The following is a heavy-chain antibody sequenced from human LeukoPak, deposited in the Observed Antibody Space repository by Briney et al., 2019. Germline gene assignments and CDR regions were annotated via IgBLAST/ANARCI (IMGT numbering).Heavy chain of an antibody. D-gene: IGHD3-22*01. CDR3: ARAQYNDRGPDY. CDR1: GYTFTSYY. CDR2: INPGDGTT. Sequence: GASVKVSCKASGYTFTSYYMQWVRQAPGQGLEWMGIINPGDGTTDYPQRSQGRVSMTRDTSTSTVYMELSSLRSEDTAVYYCARAQYNDRGPDYWGQGTLVTVSS. J-gene: IGHJ4*02. V-gene: IGHV1-46*01.